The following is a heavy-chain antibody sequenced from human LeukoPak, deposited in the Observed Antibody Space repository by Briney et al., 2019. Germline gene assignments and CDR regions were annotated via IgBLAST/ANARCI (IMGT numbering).Heavy chain of an antibody. CDR2: IYTSGST. CDR1: GGSISSYY. CDR3: ARSSAAAGIRPAWYYYGMDV. D-gene: IGHD6-13*01. Sequence: SETLSLTCTVSGGSISSYYWSWIRQPAGKGLEWIGRIYTSGSTNYNPSLKSRVTISVDTSKNQFSLKLSSVTAADTAVYYCARSSAAAGIRPAWYYYGMDVWGQGTTVTVSS. V-gene: IGHV4-4*07. J-gene: IGHJ6*02.